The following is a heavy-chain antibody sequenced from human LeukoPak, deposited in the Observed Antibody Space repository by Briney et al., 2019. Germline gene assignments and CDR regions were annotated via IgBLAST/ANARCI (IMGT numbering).Heavy chain of an antibody. D-gene: IGHD2-21*02. Sequence: PSETLSLTCTVSGASVSSGSYYWSWIRQPPGKGLECIGYMYYSGTPNYNPSLKNRVTLSLDTSKNHFSLRLSAVTAADTAVYYCARDSGGDAPWHYWGQGTLVTASS. CDR2: MYYSGTP. V-gene: IGHV4-61*03. J-gene: IGHJ4*02. CDR3: ARDSGGDAPWHY. CDR1: GASVSSGSYY.